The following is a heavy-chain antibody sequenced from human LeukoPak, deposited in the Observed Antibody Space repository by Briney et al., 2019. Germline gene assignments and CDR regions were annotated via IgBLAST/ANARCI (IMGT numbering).Heavy chain of an antibody. J-gene: IGHJ4*02. D-gene: IGHD3-3*01. CDR1: GFIVSSNY. CDR3: AKDQRFLEWLLWY. Sequence: GGSLRLSCAASGFIVSSNYMSWVRQAPGKGLEWVSLIYSSGSTYYTASVKGRFTISRDHSKNTLYLQMNSLRAEDTAVYYCAKDQRFLEWLLWYWGQGTLVTVSS. CDR2: IYSSGST. V-gene: IGHV3-53*01.